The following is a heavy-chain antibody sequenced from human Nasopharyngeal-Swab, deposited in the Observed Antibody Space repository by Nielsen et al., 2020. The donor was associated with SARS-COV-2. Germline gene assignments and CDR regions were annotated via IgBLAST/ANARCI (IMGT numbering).Heavy chain of an antibody. CDR2: ISRTSST. CDR3: AKGTGATYRAIDY. Sequence: GESLKISCAASGFTFSSYDMTWVRQAPGKGLEWVSAISRTSSTYYADSVKGRFTVSRDNSKNTLYLQMNSLRAEDTAVYYCAKGTGATYRAIDYWGQGTLVTASS. CDR1: GFTFSSYD. J-gene: IGHJ4*02. D-gene: IGHD1-26*01. V-gene: IGHV3-23*01.